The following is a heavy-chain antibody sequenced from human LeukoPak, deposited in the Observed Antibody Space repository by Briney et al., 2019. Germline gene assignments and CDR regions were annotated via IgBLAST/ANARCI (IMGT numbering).Heavy chain of an antibody. Sequence: ASVKVSCKASGYTFTDYYIHWVRQAPGQGLEWMGWINPNSGGTNYAQKFQGRVTMTRDTSISTAYMELSRLRSDDTAVYYCARLKQQLVRLLSRDTTYYYYYYMDVWGKGTTVTVSS. CDR3: ARLKQQLVRLLSRDTTYYYYYYMDV. J-gene: IGHJ6*03. CDR2: INPNSGGT. D-gene: IGHD6-13*01. CDR1: GYTFTDYY. V-gene: IGHV1-2*02.